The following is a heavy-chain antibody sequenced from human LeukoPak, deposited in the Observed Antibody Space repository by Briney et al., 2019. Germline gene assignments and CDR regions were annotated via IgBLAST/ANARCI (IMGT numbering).Heavy chain of an antibody. D-gene: IGHD3-22*01. Sequence: SETLSLTCTVSGGSIVKQYWSWIRQPPTKGLEWIGYVYSSGSTTYNPSLGSRVTISVDTSKNQFSLKLSSVTAADTAVYYCARWGSSGFDYWGQGTLVTVSS. J-gene: IGHJ4*02. CDR2: VYSSGST. CDR1: GGSIVKQY. V-gene: IGHV4-59*11. CDR3: ARWGSSGFDY.